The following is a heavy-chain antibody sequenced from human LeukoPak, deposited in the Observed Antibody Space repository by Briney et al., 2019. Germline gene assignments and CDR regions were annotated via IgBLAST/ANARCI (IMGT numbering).Heavy chain of an antibody. CDR3: ARRHHFGFLDS. CDR2: IKQDGSEK. J-gene: IGHJ4*02. V-gene: IGHV3-7*04. Sequence: GGSLRLSCAVSGFSFSNYWMTWVRQAPGKGLEWVANIKQDGSEKYYVDSVKGRFTISRDNAKNSVYLQMNSLRAEDTAVYYCARRHHFGFLDSWGQGTLVTVSS. D-gene: IGHD3-10*01. CDR1: GFSFSNYW.